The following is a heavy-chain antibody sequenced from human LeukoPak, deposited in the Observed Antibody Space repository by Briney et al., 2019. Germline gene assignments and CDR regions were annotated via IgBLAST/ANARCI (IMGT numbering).Heavy chain of an antibody. CDR2: ISGSGGST. V-gene: IGHV3-23*01. J-gene: IGHJ4*02. CDR3: AREESSSSGYYFDY. D-gene: IGHD6-6*01. Sequence: GGSLRLSCAASGFTFSSYAMSWVRQAPGKGLEWVSAISGSGGSTYYADSVKGRFTISRDNAKNSLYLQMNSLRAEDTAVYYCAREESSSSGYYFDYWGQGALVTVSS. CDR1: GFTFSSYA.